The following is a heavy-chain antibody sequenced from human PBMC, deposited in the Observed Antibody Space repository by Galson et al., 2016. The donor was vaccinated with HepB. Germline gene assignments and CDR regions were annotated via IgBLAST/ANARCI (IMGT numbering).Heavy chain of an antibody. CDR1: GFTVSDNY. D-gene: IGHD4-17*01. J-gene: IGHJ5*02. V-gene: IGHV3-53*01. CDR2: IYTGGET. Sequence: SLRLSCAASGFTVSDNYLSSVHQAPGKGLERDSLIYTGGETVYADSVKGRFTIPRDHSKNTLYLQMNSLRVEDTAVYYCARDGNADSPWGQGTLVTVSS. CDR3: ARDGNADSP.